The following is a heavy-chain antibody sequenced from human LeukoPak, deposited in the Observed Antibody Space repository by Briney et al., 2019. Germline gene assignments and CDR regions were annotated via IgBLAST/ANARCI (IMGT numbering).Heavy chain of an antibody. CDR2: IIPIFGTA. Sequence: SVKVSCNASGGTFSSYESSWVRQATGHGLELIGGIIPIFGTANYAQKLQGRVTITTDESTSTAYMELSSPRSEDTAVYYCAREVKDGYNLASFYYYYMDVWGKETTVTVTS. CDR1: GGTFSSYE. D-gene: IGHD5-24*01. J-gene: IGHJ6*03. V-gene: IGHV1-69*05. CDR3: AREVKDGYNLASFYYYYMDV.